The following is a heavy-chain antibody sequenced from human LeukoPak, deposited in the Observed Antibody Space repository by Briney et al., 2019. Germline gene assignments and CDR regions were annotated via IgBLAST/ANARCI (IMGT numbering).Heavy chain of an antibody. CDR3: ARSRAGVWYFDY. Sequence: GGSLRLSCAASGFTFSSYAMHWVRQAPGKGLEWVAVISYDGGNKYYADSVKGRFTISRDNSKNTLYLQMNSLRAEDTAVYYCARSRAGVWYFDYWGRGTLVTVSS. CDR2: ISYDGGNK. V-gene: IGHV3-30*04. D-gene: IGHD3-10*01. CDR1: GFTFSSYA. J-gene: IGHJ4*02.